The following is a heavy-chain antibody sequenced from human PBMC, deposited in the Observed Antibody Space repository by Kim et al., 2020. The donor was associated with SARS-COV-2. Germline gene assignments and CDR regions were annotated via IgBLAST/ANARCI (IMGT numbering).Heavy chain of an antibody. Sequence: ASVKVSCKASGYTFTGYYMHWVRQAPGQGLEWMGWINPNSGGTNYAQKFQGRVTMTRDTSISTAYMELSRLRSDDTAVYYCARVFGYSSGWSRSPLGYWGQGTLVTVSS. V-gene: IGHV1-2*02. CDR1: GYTFTGYY. J-gene: IGHJ4*02. CDR2: INPNSGGT. CDR3: ARVFGYSSGWSRSPLGY. D-gene: IGHD6-19*01.